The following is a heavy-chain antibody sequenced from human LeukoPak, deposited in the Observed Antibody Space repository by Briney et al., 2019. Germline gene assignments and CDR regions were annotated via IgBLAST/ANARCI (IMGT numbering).Heavy chain of an antibody. J-gene: IGHJ4*02. CDR3: AKDQTAIDYFDY. D-gene: IGHD2-2*02. Sequence: GRSLRLSCAAAGFTFSSYGMHWVRQAPGKGLEWVAVIWYDGSNKYYADSVKGRFTISRDNSKNTLYLQMNSLRAEDTAVYYCAKDQTAIDYFDYWGQGTLVTVSS. CDR1: GFTFSSYG. V-gene: IGHV3-33*06. CDR2: IWYDGSNK.